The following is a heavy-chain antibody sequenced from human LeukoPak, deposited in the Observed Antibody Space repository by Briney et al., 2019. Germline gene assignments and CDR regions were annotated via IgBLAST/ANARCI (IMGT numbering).Heavy chain of an antibody. CDR3: ARQKRGEEFDY. Sequence: SETLSLTCTVSGGSISNSSYYWLWIRQPPGKGLEWIGSIYYSGTTYYNPSLKSRVTISGDTSKSQFSLKLSSVTAAATAVYYCARQKRGEEFDYWGQGTLVTVSS. J-gene: IGHJ4*02. CDR1: GGSISNSSYY. V-gene: IGHV4-39*01. CDR2: IYYSGTT. D-gene: IGHD3-10*01.